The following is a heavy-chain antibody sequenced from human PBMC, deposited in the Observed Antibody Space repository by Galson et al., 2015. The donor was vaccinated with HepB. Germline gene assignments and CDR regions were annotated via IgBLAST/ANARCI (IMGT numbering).Heavy chain of an antibody. CDR3: ARDVWPDGFDP. Sequence: CAISGDSVSSNSASWNWIRQSPTKGLEWLGRTFYRSKGSKWSNEYALSVKSRITINPDTSKNQFSLQLNSVTPDNTAVYYCARDVWPDGFDPWGQGTLVTVSS. CDR2: TFYRSKGSKWSN. V-gene: IGHV6-1*01. D-gene: IGHD3-10*01. J-gene: IGHJ5*02. CDR1: GDSVSSNSAS.